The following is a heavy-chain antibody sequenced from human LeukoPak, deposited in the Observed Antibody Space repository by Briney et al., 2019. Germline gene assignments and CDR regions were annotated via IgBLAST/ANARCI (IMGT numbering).Heavy chain of an antibody. D-gene: IGHD3-22*01. Sequence: PGGSLRLSCAASGFTFSSYAMHWVRQAPGKGLEWVAVISYGGSNKYYADSVKGRFTISRDNSKNTLYLQMNSLRAEDTAVYYCARDPPWGVVVIDPLGFDYWGQGTLVTVSS. V-gene: IGHV3-30-3*01. CDR3: ARDPPWGVVVIDPLGFDY. CDR1: GFTFSSYA. J-gene: IGHJ4*02. CDR2: ISYGGSNK.